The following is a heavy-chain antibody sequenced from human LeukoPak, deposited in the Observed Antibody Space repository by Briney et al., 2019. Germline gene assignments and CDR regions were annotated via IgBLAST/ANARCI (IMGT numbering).Heavy chain of an antibody. Sequence: GGSLRLSCAASGFTFSSYEMNWVRQAPGKGLEWVSYISSSGSTIYYADSVKGRFTISRDNAKNSLYLQMNSLRAEDIAVYYCAREGGLGSGSYYNVFDYWGQGTLVTVSS. CDR3: AREGGLGSGSYYNVFDY. CDR2: ISSSGSTI. CDR1: GFTFSSYE. D-gene: IGHD3-10*01. V-gene: IGHV3-48*03. J-gene: IGHJ4*02.